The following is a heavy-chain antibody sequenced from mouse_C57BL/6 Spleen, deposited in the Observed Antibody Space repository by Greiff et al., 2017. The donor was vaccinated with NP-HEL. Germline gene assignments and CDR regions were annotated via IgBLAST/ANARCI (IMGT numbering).Heavy chain of an antibody. D-gene: IGHD1-1*01. CDR2: INPGSGGT. CDR3: AREGYYEGAMDY. Sequence: VQLQESGAELVRPGTSVKVSCKASGYAFTNYLIEWVKQRPGQGLEWIGVINPGSGGTNYNEKFKGKATLTADKSSSTAYMQLSSLTSEDSAVYFCAREGYYEGAMDYWGQGTSVTVSS. V-gene: IGHV1-54*01. J-gene: IGHJ4*01. CDR1: GYAFTNYL.